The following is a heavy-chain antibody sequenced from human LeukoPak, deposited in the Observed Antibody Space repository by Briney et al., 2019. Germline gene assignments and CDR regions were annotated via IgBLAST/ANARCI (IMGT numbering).Heavy chain of an antibody. CDR3: ARTNWNGGYYFDY. CDR2: IYYSGST. Sequence: PSETLSLTCTVSGGSVNSGGYYWSWIRQPPGKGLEWIGYIYYSGSTNYKSSLKSRVTISLDTSKNQFSLKLSSVTAADTAVFYRARTNWNGGYYFDYWGQGTLVTVSS. V-gene: IGHV4-61*08. D-gene: IGHD1-1*01. CDR1: GGSVNSGGYY. J-gene: IGHJ4*02.